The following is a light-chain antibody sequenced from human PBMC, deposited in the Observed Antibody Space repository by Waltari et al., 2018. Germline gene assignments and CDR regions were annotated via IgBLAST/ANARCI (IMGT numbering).Light chain of an antibody. Sequence: QSALTQPASVSGSPGPSVTISCQGIGNHIGAKTYSCWYQQHPGRAPKLLIYDVRRRSSGVPDRFSGSKAGNTASLTISGLQTDDEADYHCTAYRSGGTLVFGGGTKLTVL. V-gene: IGLV2-14*03. CDR3: TAYRSGGTLV. CDR2: DVR. CDR1: GNHIGAKTY. J-gene: IGLJ3*02.